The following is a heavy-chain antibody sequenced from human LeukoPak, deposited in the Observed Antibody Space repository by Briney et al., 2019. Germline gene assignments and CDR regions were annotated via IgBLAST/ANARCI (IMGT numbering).Heavy chain of an antibody. Sequence: ASVKVSCKASGYTFTGYYMHWVRQAPGQGLEWMGWINPNSGGTNYAQKFQGRVTMTRDTSICTAYMELSRLRSDDTAVYYCARAVLPFYYMDVWGKGTTVTISS. CDR1: GYTFTGYY. D-gene: IGHD3-10*01. CDR2: INPNSGGT. CDR3: ARAVLPFYYMDV. J-gene: IGHJ6*03. V-gene: IGHV1-2*02.